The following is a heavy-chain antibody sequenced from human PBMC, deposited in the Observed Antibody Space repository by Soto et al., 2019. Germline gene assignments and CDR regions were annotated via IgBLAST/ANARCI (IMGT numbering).Heavy chain of an antibody. D-gene: IGHD2-21*01. V-gene: IGHV3-15*01. CDR3: TTDPPVA. J-gene: IGHJ4*02. CDR1: EFTFTDAW. Sequence: EVQLVESGGGLVKPGGSLRLSCLVSEFTFTDAWMSWVRQAPGKGLEWVGRIKSRADGGTRDYAAPVKDRFSISRDDSKNTLYLETNRVKMEDTAIYYWTTDPPVAWGEGTLVTVSS. CDR2: IKSRADGGTR.